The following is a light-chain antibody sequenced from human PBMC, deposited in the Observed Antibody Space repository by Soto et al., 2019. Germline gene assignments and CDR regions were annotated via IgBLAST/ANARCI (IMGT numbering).Light chain of an antibody. Sequence: EIALTQSASTLSWSPGERATLSCRASQSVSRYLAWYQQKPGQAPRLLIYDASNRATGIPARFSGSGSGTDFTLTISSLEPEDFALYYCQQRGNWPSFGGGTKVDIK. J-gene: IGKJ4*01. CDR3: QQRGNWPS. CDR1: QSVSRY. CDR2: DAS. V-gene: IGKV3-11*01.